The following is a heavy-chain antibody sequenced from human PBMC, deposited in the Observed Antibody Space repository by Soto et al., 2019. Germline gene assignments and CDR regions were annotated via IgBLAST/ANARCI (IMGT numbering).Heavy chain of an antibody. CDR2: INPSGGST. V-gene: IGHV1-46*01. Sequence: ASVKVSCKASGYTFTSYYIHWVRQAPGQGLEWMGIINPSGGSTRYEQKFKGRVNMNRDKSTSTVYMELRSLRSEDTAVYYCARDLSYSSGRQGYWGQGTMVTVSS. CDR1: GYTFTSYY. D-gene: IGHD6-19*01. J-gene: IGHJ4*02. CDR3: ARDLSYSSGRQGY.